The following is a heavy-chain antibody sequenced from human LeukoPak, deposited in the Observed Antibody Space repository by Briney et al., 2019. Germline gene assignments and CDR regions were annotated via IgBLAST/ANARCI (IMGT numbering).Heavy chain of an antibody. CDR1: GGSISSYY. Sequence: AETLPLTCTVSGGSISSYYWSWIRQPPGKGLEWIGYIYNSGSTNYNPSLKSRVTISVDTSKNQFSLKLSSVTAADTAVYYCARHTSMATRTNCFDPWGQGTLVTVSS. D-gene: IGHD5-24*01. J-gene: IGHJ5*02. CDR3: ARHTSMATRTNCFDP. V-gene: IGHV4-59*08. CDR2: IYNSGST.